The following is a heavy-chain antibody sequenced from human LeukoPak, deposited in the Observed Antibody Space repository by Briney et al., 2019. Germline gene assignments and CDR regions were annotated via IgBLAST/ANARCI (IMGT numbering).Heavy chain of an antibody. CDR1: GYTFTSYA. Sequence: GASVKVSCKASGYTFTSYAMHWVRQAPGQRLEWMGWINAGNGNTKYSQKFQGRVTITRDTSASTAYMELSSLRSEDTAVYYCARDETTVTPNAFDIWGQGTMVTVSS. J-gene: IGHJ3*02. V-gene: IGHV1-3*01. CDR2: INAGNGNT. CDR3: ARDETTVTPNAFDI. D-gene: IGHD4-17*01.